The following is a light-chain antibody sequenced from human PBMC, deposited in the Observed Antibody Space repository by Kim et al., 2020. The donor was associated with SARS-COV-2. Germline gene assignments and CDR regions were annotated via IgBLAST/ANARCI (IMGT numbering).Light chain of an antibody. CDR3: QQYYSTAYS. V-gene: IGKV4-1*01. CDR1: QSGLNPSNNKNY. Sequence: RATINCKSSQSGLNPSNNKNYLARFQQKPGQPPKVLLYWASARESGVPDRFSGSGSGTDFSLTISSLQAEDVAVYYCQQYYSTAYSFGQGTKLEI. J-gene: IGKJ2*03. CDR2: WAS.